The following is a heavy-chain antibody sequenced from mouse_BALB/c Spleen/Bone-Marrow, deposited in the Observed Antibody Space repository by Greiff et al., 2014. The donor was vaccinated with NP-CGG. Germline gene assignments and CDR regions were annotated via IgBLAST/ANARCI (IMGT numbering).Heavy chain of an antibody. D-gene: IGHD2-2*01. J-gene: IGHJ4*01. V-gene: IGHV2-2*02. CDR1: GFSLTSDG. CDR2: MWSGGST. CDR3: ARNGYYYSIDY. Sequence: VQLQQSGPGLVQPSQSLSITCTVSGFSLTSDGVHWVRQSPRKGLEWLGVMWSGGSTDYNAAFISRLSISKDNSRSQVFFKMSSLQTNDTAIYYCARNGYYYSIDYWGQGTSVTVSS.